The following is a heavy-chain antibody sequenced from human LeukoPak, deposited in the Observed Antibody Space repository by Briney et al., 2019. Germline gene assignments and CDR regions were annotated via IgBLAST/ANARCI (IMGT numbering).Heavy chain of an antibody. CDR2: IWYDGSNK. V-gene: IGHV3-33*01. Sequence: PGRSLRLSCAASGFTFSSHGMHWVRQAPGKGLEWVAVIWYDGSNKYYADSVKGRFTISRDNSKNTLCLQMNSLRAEDTAVYYCARDKSGSGPDYWGQGTLVTVSS. J-gene: IGHJ4*02. D-gene: IGHD3-10*01. CDR3: ARDKSGSGPDY. CDR1: GFTFSSHG.